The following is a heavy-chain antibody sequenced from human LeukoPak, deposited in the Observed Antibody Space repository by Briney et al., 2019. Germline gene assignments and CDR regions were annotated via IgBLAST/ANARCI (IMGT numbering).Heavy chain of an antibody. V-gene: IGHV1-2*02. CDR3: AGNLNSAPDY. D-gene: IGHD2/OR15-2a*01. CDR1: GYTFTWYY. CDR2: SNPNSGRT. Sequence: AAVKVSCKASGYTFTWYYMHWVGQAAGRGGEGMGWSNPNSGRTNYAQKFQGRVTMTRATSISTAYMDLSRLTSDDTAVYYCAGNLNSAPDYWGQGPLVTVSS. J-gene: IGHJ4*02.